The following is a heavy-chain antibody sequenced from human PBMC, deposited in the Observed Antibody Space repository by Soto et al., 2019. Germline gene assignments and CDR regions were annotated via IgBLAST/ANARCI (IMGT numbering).Heavy chain of an antibody. D-gene: IGHD2-15*01. CDR1: GGTFSSYA. J-gene: IGHJ4*02. Sequence: QVQLVQSGAEVKKPGSSVKVSCKASGGTFSSYAISWVRQAPGQGLEWMGGIIPIFGTANYAQKFQGRVTITADESTSTAYMELSSLRSDVTVVYYCARSTLGYCSGGSCYSGFDYWGQGTLVTVSS. V-gene: IGHV1-69*01. CDR3: ARSTLGYCSGGSCYSGFDY. CDR2: IIPIFGTA.